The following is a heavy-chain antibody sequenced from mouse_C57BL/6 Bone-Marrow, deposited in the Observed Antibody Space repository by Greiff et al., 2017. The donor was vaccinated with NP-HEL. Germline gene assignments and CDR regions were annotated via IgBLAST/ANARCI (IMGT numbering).Heavy chain of an antibody. CDR3: ARHHYYSNYGDAMDY. CDR1: GFTFSDYY. J-gene: IGHJ4*01. D-gene: IGHD2-5*01. V-gene: IGHV5-12*01. Sequence: EVKLVESGGGLVQPGGSLKLSCAASGFTFSDYYMYWVRQTPEKRLEWVAYISNGGGSTYYPDTVKGRFTISRDNAKNTLYLQMSRLKSEDTAMYYCARHHYYSNYGDAMDYWGQGTSVTVSS. CDR2: ISNGGGST.